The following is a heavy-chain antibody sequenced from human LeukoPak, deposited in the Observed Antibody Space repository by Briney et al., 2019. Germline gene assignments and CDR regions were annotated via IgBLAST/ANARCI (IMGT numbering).Heavy chain of an antibody. CDR3: ARHWRRAAAGASLWFDP. V-gene: IGHV3-7*03. CDR1: GFTFSSYG. CDR2: IKQDGSEK. D-gene: IGHD6-13*01. J-gene: IGHJ5*02. Sequence: GGSLRLSCAASGFTFSSYGMHWVRQAPGKGLEWVANIKQDGSEKYYVDSVKGRFTISRDNARNSLYLQMNSLRAEDTAVYYCARHWRRAAAGASLWFDPWGQGTLVTVSS.